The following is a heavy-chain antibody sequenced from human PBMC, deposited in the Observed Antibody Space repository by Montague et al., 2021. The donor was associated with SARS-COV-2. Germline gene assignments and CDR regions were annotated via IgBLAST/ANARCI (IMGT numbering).Heavy chain of an antibody. CDR2: VSGDGDST. CDR1: GFYFNDYG. J-gene: IGHJ4*02. V-gene: IGHV3-23*01. Sequence: SLILSCAVSGFYFNDYGMSWVRQAPVKGLDWVSAVSGDGDSTYYXDSVKGRFTISRDNSKNTLYLQMNSLRAEDTAVYYCAKCLRFSGFDGNYFDSWGLGTLVTVSS. CDR3: AKCLRFSGFDGNYFDS. D-gene: IGHD5-12*01.